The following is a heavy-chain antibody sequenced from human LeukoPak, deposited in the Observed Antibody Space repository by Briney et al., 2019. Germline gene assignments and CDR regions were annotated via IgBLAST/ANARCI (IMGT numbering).Heavy chain of an antibody. V-gene: IGHV3-64*01. CDR2: ISSNGCST. J-gene: IGHJ6*02. Sequence: ATLILSCLASGFPISIYAMHWFRQAPGKGLEYVSFISSNGCSTYYGNSVKGIFTISSDNSKNTLYLQLGSLRAEDMAVYYCARECYYYGMDVWGQGTTVTVSS. CDR3: ARECYYYGMDV. CDR1: GFPISIYA.